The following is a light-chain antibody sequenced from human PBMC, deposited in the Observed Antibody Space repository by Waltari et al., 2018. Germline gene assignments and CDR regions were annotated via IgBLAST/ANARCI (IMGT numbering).Light chain of an antibody. J-gene: IGKJ1*01. CDR1: QSILHSSNNWHY. CDR3: QQYYTTPPT. CDR2: WAS. Sequence: DIVLTQSPDSLAGSLGERATITCKSSQSILHSSNNWHYLAWYQQKPGQPPKLLIYWASTRESGVPDRFSGSGSVTDFTLTISSLQAEDVAVYYCQQYYTTPPTFGQGTRVEIK. V-gene: IGKV4-1*01.